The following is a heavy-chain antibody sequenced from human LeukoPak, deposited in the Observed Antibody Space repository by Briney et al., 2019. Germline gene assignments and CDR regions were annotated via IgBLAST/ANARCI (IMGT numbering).Heavy chain of an antibody. CDR1: GFTFRNYG. CDR3: AKRASGSGTSLYYFDY. V-gene: IGHV3-23*01. J-gene: IGHJ4*02. Sequence: TGGSLRLSCAASGFTFRNYGMSWVRQAPGKGLEWVSVVSDSGSGAYYADSVKGRFTISRDNSKNTLYLQMNSLRAEDTAVYYCAKRASGSGTSLYYFDYWGQGTLVTVSS. CDR2: VSDSGSGA. D-gene: IGHD3-10*01.